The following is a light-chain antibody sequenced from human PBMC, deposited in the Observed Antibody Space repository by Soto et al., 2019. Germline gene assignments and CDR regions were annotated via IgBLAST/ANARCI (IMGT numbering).Light chain of an antibody. CDR3: HQYDDGPYT. CDR1: QSVSSN. V-gene: IGKV3-15*01. J-gene: IGKJ2*01. Sequence: EIVITQSPATLSVSPGERATLSCRASQSVSSNVAWYQQIPGQTPRPLIYGASTRATGIPVRFSGSGSGTEFTLTISSLQSEDFAVYYCHQYDDGPYTFGQGTKV. CDR2: GAS.